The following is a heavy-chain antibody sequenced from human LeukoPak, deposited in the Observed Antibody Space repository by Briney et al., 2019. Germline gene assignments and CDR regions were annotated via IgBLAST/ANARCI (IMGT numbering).Heavy chain of an antibody. CDR1: GFTFSSYE. J-gene: IGHJ4*02. CDR2: ISSSRSYI. V-gene: IGHV3-21*04. CDR3: AKDPTHYRVWDYYETIGLSY. Sequence: GGSLRLSCAASGFTFSSYEMNWVRQAPGKGLEWVSSISSSRSYIYYADSVKGRFTISRDNAKNSLYLQMNSLRAEDTAVYYCAKDPTHYRVWDYYETIGLSYWGQGTLVTVSS. D-gene: IGHD3-22*01.